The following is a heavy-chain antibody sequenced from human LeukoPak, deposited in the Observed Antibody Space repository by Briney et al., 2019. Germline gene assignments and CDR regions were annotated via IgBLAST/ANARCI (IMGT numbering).Heavy chain of an antibody. CDR3: ARRVVDSSSWYEGVYFDC. Sequence: SETLSLTCTVSGGSISSSNYYWVWIRQPPGKGLEWIGSIYYSGSTYYNSSLKSRVTISVDTSKNQFSVKMSSVTAADTAVYYCARRVVDSSSWYEGVYFDCWGQGTLVTVTS. CDR2: IYYSGST. J-gene: IGHJ4*02. D-gene: IGHD6-13*01. CDR1: GGSISSSNYY. V-gene: IGHV4-39*01.